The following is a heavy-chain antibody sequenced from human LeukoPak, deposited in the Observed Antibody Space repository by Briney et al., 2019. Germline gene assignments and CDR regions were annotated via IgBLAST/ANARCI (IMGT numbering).Heavy chain of an antibody. D-gene: IGHD2-2*01. CDR2: MNPKTGNT. Sequence: ASMTVSYKASGYTFNNYDINWVRQAAGQGLAWMGWMNPKTGNTGFSQKFQGRVTITRDTSISTAYMELSRLTSEDTGVYYCTRGLPRDGLVVIAAANEYWGQGSLVTVSS. CDR3: TRGLPRDGLVVIAAANEY. V-gene: IGHV1-8*03. J-gene: IGHJ4*02. CDR1: GYTFNNYD.